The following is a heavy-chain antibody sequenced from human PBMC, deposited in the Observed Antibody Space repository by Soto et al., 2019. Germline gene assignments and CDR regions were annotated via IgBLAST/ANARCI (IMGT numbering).Heavy chain of an antibody. CDR2: ISYDGSNK. Sequence: QVQLVESGGGVVQPGRSLRLSCAASGFTFSSYGMHWVRQAPGKGLEGVAVISYDGSNKYYADSVKGRFTISRDNSKNTLYLQMNSLRAEDTAVYYCAATAARRPWFDPWGQGSLVTVSS. CDR1: GFTFSSYG. D-gene: IGHD6-6*01. J-gene: IGHJ5*02. V-gene: IGHV3-30*03. CDR3: AATAARRPWFDP.